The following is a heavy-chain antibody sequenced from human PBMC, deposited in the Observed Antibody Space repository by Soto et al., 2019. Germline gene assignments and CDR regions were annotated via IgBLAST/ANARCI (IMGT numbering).Heavy chain of an antibody. CDR3: TTDQLEGAFAI. V-gene: IGHV3-15*01. CDR2: IKSSSDGGTT. CDR1: GLTFTNAW. J-gene: IGHJ3*02. D-gene: IGHD3-3*01. Sequence: EVQLVESGGDLVKPGGSLRLPCVASGLTFTNAWMSWVRQAPGKGLEWIGRIKSSSDGGTTDYAAPVKGRFIISRDDSKKTVYLQMNSLKTEDTAVYYCTTDQLEGAFAIWGQGTMVTVSS.